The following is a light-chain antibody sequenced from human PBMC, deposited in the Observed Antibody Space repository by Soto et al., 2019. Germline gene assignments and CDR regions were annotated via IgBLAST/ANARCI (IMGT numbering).Light chain of an antibody. CDR1: QDITRW. V-gene: IGKV1-12*01. Sequence: DMQMTQSPSSVSGSVGDRVTMACRASQDITRWLAWYQQKPGKAPKLLIYGASSLQSGVPSRFSGSGSETDFTLTISSLQPEDSATYYCQQTNTFPLTFGGGTKV. J-gene: IGKJ4*01. CDR3: QQTNTFPLT. CDR2: GAS.